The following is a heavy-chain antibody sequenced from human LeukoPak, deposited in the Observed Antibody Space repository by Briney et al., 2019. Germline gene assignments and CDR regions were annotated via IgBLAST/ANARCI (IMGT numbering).Heavy chain of an antibody. D-gene: IGHD2-2*01. Sequence: PGGSLRLSCAASGFTFSSFWMTWVRQAPGKGLEWVANIKQDASEKFYVGSVKGRSTISRDNAKNSLYLLMNSLRAEDTAVYYCARGITSSANWFDPWGQGTLVTVSS. CDR2: IKQDASEK. V-gene: IGHV3-7*01. CDR1: GFTFSSFW. J-gene: IGHJ5*02. CDR3: ARGITSSANWFDP.